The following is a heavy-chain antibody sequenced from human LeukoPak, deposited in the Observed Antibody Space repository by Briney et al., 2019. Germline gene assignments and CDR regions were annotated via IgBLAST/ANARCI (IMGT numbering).Heavy chain of an antibody. Sequence: PSETLSLTCAVCGGSFSGYYWSWIRQPPGKGLEWIGEINHSGSTNYNPSLKSRVTISVDTSKNQFSLKLSSVTAADTAVYYCARGKDSSGYYDGLGYWGQGTLVTVSS. J-gene: IGHJ4*02. D-gene: IGHD3-22*01. CDR3: ARGKDSSGYYDGLGY. V-gene: IGHV4-34*01. CDR1: GGSFSGYY. CDR2: INHSGST.